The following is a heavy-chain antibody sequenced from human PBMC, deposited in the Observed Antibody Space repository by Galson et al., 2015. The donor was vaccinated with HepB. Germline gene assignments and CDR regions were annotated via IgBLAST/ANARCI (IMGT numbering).Heavy chain of an antibody. CDR1: GYTFTDYY. J-gene: IGHJ4*02. CDR3: AREIVPAAPIQYYFDY. Sequence: SCKVSGYTFTDYYMHWVQQAPGKGLEWMGLVDPEDGETIYAEKFQGRVTITADTSTDTAYMELSSLRSEDTAVYYCAREIVPAAPIQYYFDYWGQGTLVTVSS. V-gene: IGHV1-69-2*01. CDR2: VDPEDGET. D-gene: IGHD2-2*01.